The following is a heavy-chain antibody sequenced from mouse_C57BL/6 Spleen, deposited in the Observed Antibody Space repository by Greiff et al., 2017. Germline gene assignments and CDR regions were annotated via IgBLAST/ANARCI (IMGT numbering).Heavy chain of an antibody. V-gene: IGHV1-50*01. CDR2: IDPSDSYT. CDR3: ARGGDVDWYFDV. J-gene: IGHJ1*03. CDR1: GYTFTSYW. D-gene: IGHD3-3*01. Sequence: QVQLQQPGAELVKPGASVKLSCKASGYTFTSYWMQWVKQRPGQGLEWIGEIDPSDSYTNYNQKFKGKATLTVDTSSSTAYMQLSSLTSEDSAVYYCARGGDVDWYFDVWGTGTTVTVSS.